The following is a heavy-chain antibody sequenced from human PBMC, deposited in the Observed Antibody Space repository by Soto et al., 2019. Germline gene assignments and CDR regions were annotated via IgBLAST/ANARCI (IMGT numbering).Heavy chain of an antibody. CDR2: ISSSGSTI. CDR1: GFTFSSYE. Sequence: ESGGGLVQPGGSLRLSCAASGFTFSSYEMNWVRQAPGKGLEWVSYISSSGSTIYYADSVKGRFTISRDNAKNSLYLQMNSLRAEDTAVYYCARAGGYGVVVTALYDAFDIWGQGTMVTVSS. D-gene: IGHD2-21*02. V-gene: IGHV3-48*03. J-gene: IGHJ3*02. CDR3: ARAGGYGVVVTALYDAFDI.